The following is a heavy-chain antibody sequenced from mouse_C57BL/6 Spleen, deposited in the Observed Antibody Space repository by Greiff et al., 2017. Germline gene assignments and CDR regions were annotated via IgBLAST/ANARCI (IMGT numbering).Heavy chain of an antibody. V-gene: IGHV1-85*01. CDR3: ARGGHGSLWYFDV. J-gene: IGHJ1*03. CDR1: GYTFTSYD. D-gene: IGHD1-1*01. CDR2: IYPRDGST. Sequence: LVESGPELVKPGASVKLSCKASGYTFTSYDINWVKQRPGQGLEWIGWIYPRDGSTKYTEKFKGKATLTVDTSSSTAYMELHSLTSEDSAVYFCARGGHGSLWYFDVWGTGTTVTVSS.